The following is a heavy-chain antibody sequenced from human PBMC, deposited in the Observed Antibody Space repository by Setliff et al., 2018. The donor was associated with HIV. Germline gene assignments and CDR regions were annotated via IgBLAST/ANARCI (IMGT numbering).Heavy chain of an antibody. Sequence: SETLSLTCAVSGGSISSSNWWSWVRQTPGKGLEWIGEIYHSGSTTYNPSLKRRVTMSLDKSKNQFSLKVTSVTAADTAVYFCARSRLTWEIDFWGQGKLVTVSS. J-gene: IGHJ4*02. V-gene: IGHV4-4*02. CDR3: ARSRLTWEIDF. CDR2: IYHSGST. D-gene: IGHD1-26*01. CDR1: GGSISSSNW.